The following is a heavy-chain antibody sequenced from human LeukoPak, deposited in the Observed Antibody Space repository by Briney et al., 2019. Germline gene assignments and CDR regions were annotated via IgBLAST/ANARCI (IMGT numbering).Heavy chain of an antibody. CDR3: VRGDGYNFFDY. V-gene: IGHV3-53*01. CDR1: GFTVSSSY. CDR2: IYIGGNT. D-gene: IGHD5-24*01. J-gene: IGHJ4*02. Sequence: GGSLRLSCAASGFTVSSSYMSWVGQAPGKGLEWVSVIYIGGNTYYAESVKGRFTISRDNSENTLYLQLNSLRAEDTAVYYCVRGDGYNFFDYWGQGTLVTASS.